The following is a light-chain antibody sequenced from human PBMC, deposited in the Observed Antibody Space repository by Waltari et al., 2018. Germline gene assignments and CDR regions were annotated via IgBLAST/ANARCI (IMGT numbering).Light chain of an antibody. CDR1: TPNIGHNY. V-gene: IGLV1-51*01. CDR3: GSWDSSLGIGV. CDR2: EDN. J-gene: IGLJ3*02. Sequence: QSVLTQAPSVSAAPGQTVTISCSGTTPNIGHNYVSRYQQLPGAAPKIVIYEDNRRPSGIPDRFSGSKSGASATLGITGLQTGDEADYYCGSWDSSLGIGVLGGGTRLTVL.